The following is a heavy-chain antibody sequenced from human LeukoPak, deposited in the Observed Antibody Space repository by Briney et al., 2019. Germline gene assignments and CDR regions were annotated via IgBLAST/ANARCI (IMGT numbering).Heavy chain of an antibody. J-gene: IGHJ4*02. CDR2: ISGSGGST. CDR1: GFTFSNHW. Sequence: PSGGSLRLSCAASGFTFSNHWMSWVRQAPGRGLEWVSTISGSGGSTKYADSVKGRFTISRDNSKSTLNLQMNSLRAEDTAVYYCAKDEGGPFDYWGQGTLVTVSS. D-gene: IGHD3-16*01. V-gene: IGHV3-23*01. CDR3: AKDEGGPFDY.